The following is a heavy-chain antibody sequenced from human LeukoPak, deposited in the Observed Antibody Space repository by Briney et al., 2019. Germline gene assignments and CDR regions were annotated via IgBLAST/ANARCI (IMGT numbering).Heavy chain of an antibody. CDR1: GFNFRRYT. CDR2: LSSGSDYI. J-gene: IGHJ4*02. D-gene: IGHD3-22*01. V-gene: IGHV3-21*01. CDR3: ARVGGYYDSSGYYFDY. Sequence: GGSLRLSCAASGFNFRRYTMTWVRQAPGKGLEWVSGLSSGSDYIYYADSVKGRFTISRDNAKNSLYLQMNSLRAEDTAVYYCARVGGYYDSSGYYFDYWGQGTLVTVSS.